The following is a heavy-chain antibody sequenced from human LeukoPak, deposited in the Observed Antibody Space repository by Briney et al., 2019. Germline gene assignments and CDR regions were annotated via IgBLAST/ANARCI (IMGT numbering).Heavy chain of an antibody. J-gene: IGHJ4*02. Sequence: SETLSLTRAVSGGSISSSNWWSWVRQSPGKGLEWIGEIYHSGNTNYSPSLKSRVTISVDKSKNQFSLKLSSVTAADTAVYYCARDRYSSSWFPVGFDSWGQGILVTVSS. V-gene: IGHV4-4*02. CDR1: GGSISSSNW. CDR3: ARDRYSSSWFPVGFDS. CDR2: IYHSGNT. D-gene: IGHD6-13*01.